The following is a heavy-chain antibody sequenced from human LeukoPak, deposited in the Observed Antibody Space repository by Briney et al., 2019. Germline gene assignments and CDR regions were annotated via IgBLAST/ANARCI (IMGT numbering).Heavy chain of an antibody. Sequence: SENLSLTCAVYVESFSDYYWTWIRQPPGKGLEWIGEINHSGSTNYNPSFKSRVTISVDTSKNQFSLKMNSVTAADTAVYYCARRPPNSGSDDGPSGLDYWGQGTQVTVSS. D-gene: IGHD1-26*01. J-gene: IGHJ4*02. CDR3: ARRPPNSGSDDGPSGLDY. V-gene: IGHV4-34*01. CDR2: INHSGST. CDR1: VESFSDYY.